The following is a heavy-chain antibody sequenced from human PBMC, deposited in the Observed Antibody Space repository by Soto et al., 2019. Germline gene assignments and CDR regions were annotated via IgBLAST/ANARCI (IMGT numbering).Heavy chain of an antibody. V-gene: IGHV1-18*01. CDR1: GYTFTSYA. J-gene: IGHJ5*02. Sequence: ASVKVSCKASGYTFTSYAMHWVLQAPGQGLEWMGWISAYNGNTNYAQKLQGRVTMTTDTSTSTAYMELRSLRSDDTAVYYCARVSYSSSSWWFDPWGQGTLVTVSS. CDR3: ARVSYSSSSWWFDP. CDR2: ISAYNGNT. D-gene: IGHD6-6*01.